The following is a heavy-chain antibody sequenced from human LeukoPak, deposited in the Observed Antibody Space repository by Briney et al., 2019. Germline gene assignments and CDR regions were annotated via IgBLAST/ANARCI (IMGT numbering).Heavy chain of an antibody. CDR3: TRVLTSGRIRPTPQKYYFDY. Sequence: GGSLRLSCTASGFTFGDYAMSWVRQAPGKGLEWVGFIRSKAYGGTTEYAASVKGRFTISRDDSKSIAYLQMNSLKTEDTAVYYCTRVLTSGRIRPTPQKYYFDYWGQGTLVTVSS. D-gene: IGHD2-15*01. CDR1: GFTFGDYA. V-gene: IGHV3-49*04. J-gene: IGHJ4*02. CDR2: IRSKAYGGTT.